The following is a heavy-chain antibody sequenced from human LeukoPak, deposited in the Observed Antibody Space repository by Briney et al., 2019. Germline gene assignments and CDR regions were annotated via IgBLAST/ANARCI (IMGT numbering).Heavy chain of an antibody. J-gene: IGHJ6*04. D-gene: IGHD2-15*01. CDR2: INHSGST. Sequence: SETLSLTCAVYGGSFSGYYWSWIRQPPGKGLEWIGEINHSGSTNYNPSLKSRVTISVDTSKNQFSLKLSSVTAADTAVYYWARGMLCSGGSCYRYYYYGMDVWGKGTTVTVSS. CDR3: ARGMLCSGGSCYRYYYYGMDV. CDR1: GGSFSGYY. V-gene: IGHV4-34*01.